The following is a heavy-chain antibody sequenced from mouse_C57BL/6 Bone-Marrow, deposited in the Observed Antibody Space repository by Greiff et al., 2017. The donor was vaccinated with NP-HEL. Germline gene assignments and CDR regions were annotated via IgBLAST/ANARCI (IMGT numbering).Heavy chain of an antibody. CDR2: IDPNSGGT. V-gene: IGHV1-72*01. J-gene: IGHJ4*01. Sequence: QVQLQQPGAELVKPGASVKLSCKASGYTFPSYWMHWVKQRPGRGLEWIGRIDPNSGGTKYNEKFKSKATLTVDKPSSTAYLQLSSLTSEDSAVYYCAKRGVGYTLYAMDYWGQGTSVTVSS. CDR3: AKRGVGYTLYAMDY. CDR1: GYTFPSYW. D-gene: IGHD2-2*01.